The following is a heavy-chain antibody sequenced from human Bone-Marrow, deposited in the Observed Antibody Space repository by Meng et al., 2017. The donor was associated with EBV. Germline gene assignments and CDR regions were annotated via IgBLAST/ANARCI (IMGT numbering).Heavy chain of an antibody. CDR1: GFIFSTYA. J-gene: IGHJ4*02. D-gene: IGHD3-22*01. V-gene: IGHV3-30*19. CDR2: ISYEGTNK. CDR3: ARGVYDSSGWAGGFDS. Sequence: QVQLVEPXXXXXQXXRXXRLSCAGSGFIFSTYAMHWVRQAPGKALDWVAVISYEGTNKYYADSVKGRFTISRDNSKNTLYLQMNSLRSEDTAIYYCARGVYDSSGWAGGFDSWGQGTLVTVSS.